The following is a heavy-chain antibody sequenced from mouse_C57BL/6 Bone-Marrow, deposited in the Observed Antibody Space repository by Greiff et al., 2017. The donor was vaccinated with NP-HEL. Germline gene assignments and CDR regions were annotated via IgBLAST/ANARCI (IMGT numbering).Heavy chain of an antibody. CDR1: GYTFTDYY. J-gene: IGHJ3*01. D-gene: IGHD4-1*02. CDR3: APSTEGFAY. CDR2: IYPGSGNT. V-gene: IGHV1-76*01. Sequence: QVQLQQSGAELVRPGASVKLSCKASGYTFTDYYINWVKQRPGQGLEWIARIYPGSGNTYYNEKFKGKATLTAEKSSSTAYMQLSSLTSEDSAVYFCAPSTEGFAYWGQGTLVTVSA.